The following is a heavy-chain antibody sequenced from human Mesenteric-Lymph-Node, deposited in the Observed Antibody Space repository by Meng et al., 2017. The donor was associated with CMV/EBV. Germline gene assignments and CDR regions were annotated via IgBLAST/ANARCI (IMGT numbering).Heavy chain of an antibody. D-gene: IGHD3-3*01. Sequence: GESLKISCAASGFTFSSYSMNWVRQAPGKGLEWVSSISSSSSYIYYADSVKGRFTISRDNAKNSLYLQMNSLRAEDTAVYYCARGRRDFTAHIDYWGQGTLVTVSS. CDR2: ISSSSSYI. V-gene: IGHV3-21*01. CDR3: ARGRRDFTAHIDY. CDR1: GFTFSSYS. J-gene: IGHJ4*02.